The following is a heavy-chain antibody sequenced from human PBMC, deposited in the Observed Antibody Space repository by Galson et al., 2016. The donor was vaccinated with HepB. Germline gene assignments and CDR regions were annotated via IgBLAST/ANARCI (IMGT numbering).Heavy chain of an antibody. D-gene: IGHD6-6*01. CDR2: LSSNSIYI. Sequence: SLRLSCAASGFTFSSYSMNWVRQVPGKGLEWVSSLSSNSIYIYYADSVKGRFTISRDNAKNSLYLQMNSLRAEDTAVYYCARGPAYSSSPPFDYWGQGTLVTVSS. J-gene: IGHJ4*02. CDR3: ARGPAYSSSPPFDY. V-gene: IGHV3-21*01. CDR1: GFTFSSYS.